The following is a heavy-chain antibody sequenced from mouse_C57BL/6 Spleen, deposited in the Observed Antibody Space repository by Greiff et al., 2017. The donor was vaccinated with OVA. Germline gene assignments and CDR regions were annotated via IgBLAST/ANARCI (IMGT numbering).Heavy chain of an antibody. J-gene: IGHJ2*01. D-gene: IGHD2-2*01. V-gene: IGHV5-17*01. Sequence: EVKLVESGGGLVKPGGSLKLSCAASGFTFSDYGMHWVRQAPEKGLEWVAYISSGSSTIYYADTVKGRFTISRDNAKNTLFLQMTSLRSEDTAMYYCARNGMVTFDYWGQGTTLTVSS. CDR2: ISSGSSTI. CDR3: ARNGMVTFDY. CDR1: GFTFSDYG.